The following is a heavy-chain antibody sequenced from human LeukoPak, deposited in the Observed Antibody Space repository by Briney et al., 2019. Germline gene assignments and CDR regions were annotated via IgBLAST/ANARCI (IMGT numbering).Heavy chain of an antibody. D-gene: IGHD1-26*01. J-gene: IGHJ4*02. V-gene: IGHV3-53*01. CDR3: ARQSSGRYSGPFDY. CDR1: GFSVSSNY. Sequence: PGGSLRLSCEASGFSVSSNYMTWVRQAPRKGLEWVSVIYSGGSTYYADSVKGRFIISRDNSKNTVYLQMNSLRDAATAVYYCARQSSGRYSGPFDYWGLGTLVILFS. CDR2: IYSGGST.